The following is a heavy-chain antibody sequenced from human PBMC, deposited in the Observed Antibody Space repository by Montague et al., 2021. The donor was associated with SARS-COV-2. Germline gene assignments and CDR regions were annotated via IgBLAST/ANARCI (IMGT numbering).Heavy chain of an antibody. Sequence: SLRLSCAASGFIFGDYWMSWVRQAPGKGLEWVANIKLDGSEEYYMDSVKGRFTVSRDNARNSLYLQMNSLGTEDTALYHCAKGTYFYDSSGYYPESHYSYFVGMDVWGQGTTVTVSS. J-gene: IGHJ6*02. CDR1: GFIFGDYW. D-gene: IGHD3-22*01. CDR2: IKLDGSEE. V-gene: IGHV3-7*03. CDR3: AKGTYFYDSSGYYPESHYSYFVGMDV.